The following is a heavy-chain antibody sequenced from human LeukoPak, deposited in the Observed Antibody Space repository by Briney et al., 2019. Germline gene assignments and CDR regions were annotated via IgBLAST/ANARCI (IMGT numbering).Heavy chain of an antibody. Sequence: SETLSLTCTVSGGSISSYYWSWIRQPPGKGLEWIGYIYYSGSTNYNPSLKSRVTISVDTSKNQFSLKLSSVTAADTAVYYCARVTTKGWFGPWGQGTLVTVSS. V-gene: IGHV4-59*01. CDR3: ARVTTKGWFGP. CDR2: IYYSGST. CDR1: GGSISSYY. D-gene: IGHD4-17*01. J-gene: IGHJ5*02.